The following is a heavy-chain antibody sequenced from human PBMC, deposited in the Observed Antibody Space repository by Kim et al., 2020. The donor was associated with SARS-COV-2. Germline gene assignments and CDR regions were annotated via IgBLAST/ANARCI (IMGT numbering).Heavy chain of an antibody. D-gene: IGHD6-6*01. CDR3: ARYSSSWNRFDP. V-gene: IGHV4-4*09. J-gene: IGHJ5*02. Sequence: NYNPSLTSRVTLLVDTSNSQFSLKLSSVTAADTAVYYCARYSSSWNRFDPWGQGTLVTVSS.